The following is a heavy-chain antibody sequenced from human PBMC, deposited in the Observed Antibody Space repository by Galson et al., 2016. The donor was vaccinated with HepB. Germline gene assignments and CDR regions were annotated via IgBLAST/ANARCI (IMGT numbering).Heavy chain of an antibody. CDR1: GFSLSTSGMC. CDR3: ARIRGYYDVWSGYRDYYGMDV. V-gene: IGHV2-70*01. D-gene: IGHD3-3*01. J-gene: IGHJ6*02. CDR2: IDWDDDK. Sequence: PALVKPTQTLTLTCTFSGFSLSTSGMCVSWIRQPPGKALEWLALIDWDDDKSYSTSLKTRLAISKDTSKNQVVLKMTNVDPVDTATYYCARIRGYYDVWSGYRDYYGMDVWGQGTTVTVSS.